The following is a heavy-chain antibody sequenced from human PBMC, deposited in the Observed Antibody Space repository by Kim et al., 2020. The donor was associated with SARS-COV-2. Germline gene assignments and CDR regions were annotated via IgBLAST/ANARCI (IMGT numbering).Heavy chain of an antibody. J-gene: IGHJ4*02. CDR2: IIPIFGTA. V-gene: IGHV1-69*13. CDR3: ARDSARGIAAAGTLVGY. D-gene: IGHD6-13*01. CDR1: GGTFSSYA. Sequence: SVKVSCKASGGTFSSYAISWVRQAPGQGLEWMGGIIPIFGTANYAQKFQGRVTITADESTSTAYMELSSLRSEDTAVYYCARDSARGIAAAGTLVGYWGQGTLVTVSS.